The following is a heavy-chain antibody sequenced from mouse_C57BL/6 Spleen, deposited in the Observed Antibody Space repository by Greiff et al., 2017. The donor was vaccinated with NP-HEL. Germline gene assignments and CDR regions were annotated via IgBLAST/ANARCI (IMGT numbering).Heavy chain of an antibody. Sequence: VQLQQSGPGLVQPSQSLSITCTVSGFSLTSYGVHWVRQSPGKGLEWLGVIWSGGSTDYNAAFISRLSISKDNSKSQVFFKMNSLQADDTAIYYCARNPLIYYDYGYAMDYWGQGTSVTVSS. CDR3: ARNPLIYYDYGYAMDY. CDR1: GFSLTSYG. J-gene: IGHJ4*01. D-gene: IGHD2-4*01. CDR2: IWSGGST. V-gene: IGHV2-2*01.